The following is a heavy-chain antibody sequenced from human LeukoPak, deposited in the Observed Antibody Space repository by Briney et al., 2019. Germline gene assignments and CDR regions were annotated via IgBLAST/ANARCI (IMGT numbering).Heavy chain of an antibody. CDR2: IYYSDYT. CDR3: ARSFYDSDALVKPYAFDY. CDR1: GGSISSHY. J-gene: IGHJ4*02. Sequence: PSETLSLTCTLSGGSISSHYWSWIRQSPGRGLEWMGYIYYSDYTDYNPSLGGRVTISLDTSKKQFSLTLTSVTAADTAVYYCARSFYDSDALVKPYAFDYWGQGILVTVSS. V-gene: IGHV4-59*11. D-gene: IGHD2/OR15-2a*01.